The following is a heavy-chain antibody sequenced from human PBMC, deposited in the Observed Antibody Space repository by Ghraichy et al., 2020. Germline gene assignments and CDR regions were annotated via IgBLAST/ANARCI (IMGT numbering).Heavy chain of an antibody. J-gene: IGHJ4*02. CDR1: GFTFRTYW. Sequence: LTCSASGFTFRTYWMHWVRQPPGKGLVWVSRINSDGSRTTYADSVKGRFTISRDNSNNTVFLQMNGLRAEDTALYCCASVVSGSGWVANWGQGTLGTVSS. V-gene: IGHV3-74*01. D-gene: IGHD6-19*01. CDR2: INSDGSRT. CDR3: ASVVSGSGWVAN.